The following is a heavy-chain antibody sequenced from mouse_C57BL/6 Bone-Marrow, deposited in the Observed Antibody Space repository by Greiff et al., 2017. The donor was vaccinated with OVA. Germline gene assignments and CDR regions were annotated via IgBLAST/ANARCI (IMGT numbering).Heavy chain of an antibody. D-gene: IGHD4-1*01. CDR1: GFTFSDYY. CDR3: ARGLAYFDY. J-gene: IGHJ2*01. V-gene: IGHV5-12*01. CDR2: ISNGGGST. Sequence: EVKLMESGGGLVQPGGSLKLSCAASGFTFSDYYMYWVRQTPEKRLEWVAFISNGGGSTYYPDTVKGRFTISRDNAKNTLYLQMSRLKSEDTAMYYCARGLAYFDYWGQGTTLTVSS.